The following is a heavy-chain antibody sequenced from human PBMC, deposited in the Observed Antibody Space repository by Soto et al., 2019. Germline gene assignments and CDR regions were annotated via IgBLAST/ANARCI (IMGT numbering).Heavy chain of an antibody. Sequence: SETLSLTCSVSGGSITSSGYYWGWIRQPPGKGLEWIGSGFYSGKTYHNPCLKSRVITSVDTSKNQFSLKLSSVTAADTAVYYCARHYGAFDPWGQGTLVTVSS. CDR2: GFYSGKT. CDR3: ARHYGAFDP. J-gene: IGHJ5*02. D-gene: IGHD4-17*01. CDR1: GGSITSSGYY. V-gene: IGHV4-39*01.